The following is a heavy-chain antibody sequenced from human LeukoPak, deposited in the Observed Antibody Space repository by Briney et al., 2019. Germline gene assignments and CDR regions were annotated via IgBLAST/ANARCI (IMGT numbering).Heavy chain of an antibody. V-gene: IGHV4-39*01. D-gene: IGHD3-9*01. CDR3: ASRSYYDILTGYYKPFHY. J-gene: IGHJ4*02. Sequence: SETLSLTCTVSGGSISSSSYYWGWIRQPPGKGLEWIGSIYYSGSTYYNPSLKSRVTISVDTSKNQFSLKLSSVTAADTAVYYCASRSYYDILTGYYKPFHYWGQGTLVTVSS. CDR1: GGSISSSSYY. CDR2: IYYSGST.